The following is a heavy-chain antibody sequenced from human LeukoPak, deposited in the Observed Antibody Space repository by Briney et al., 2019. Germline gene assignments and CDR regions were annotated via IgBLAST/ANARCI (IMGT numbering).Heavy chain of an antibody. CDR3: ARGIESYGDYGY. CDR2: IYYSGST. V-gene: IGHV4-59*01. J-gene: IGHJ4*02. CDR1: GGSISSYY. Sequence: PSETLSLTCTVSGGSISSYYWSWIRQPPGKGLEWIGYIYYSGSTNYNPSLKSRVTISVDTSKNQFSLKLSSVTAADTAIYYCARGIESYGDYGYWGQGILVTVSS. D-gene: IGHD4-17*01.